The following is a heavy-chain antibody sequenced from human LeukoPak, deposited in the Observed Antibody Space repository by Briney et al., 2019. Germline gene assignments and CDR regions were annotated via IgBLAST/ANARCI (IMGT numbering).Heavy chain of an antibody. CDR3: ARAAGLATMVRGPGDY. Sequence: SETLSLTCTVSGGSISSYYWSWIRQPPGKGLELIGYISNSRSTNYNPSLKSRVTMSVDTSKNQFSLKLSSVTAADTAVYYCARAAGLATMVRGPGDYWGQGTLVTVSS. J-gene: IGHJ4*02. V-gene: IGHV4-59*12. CDR2: ISNSRST. CDR1: GGSISSYY. D-gene: IGHD3-10*01.